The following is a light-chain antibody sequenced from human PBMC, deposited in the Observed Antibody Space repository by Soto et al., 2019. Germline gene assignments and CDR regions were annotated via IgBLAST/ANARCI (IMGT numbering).Light chain of an antibody. CDR2: AAS. CDR3: QQSYTTPLT. CDR1: QSISTY. J-gene: IGKJ4*01. V-gene: IGKV1-39*01. Sequence: DIPMTQSPSSLSASVGDTVTIACRASQSISTYLNWYQQKPGKAPKLLIYAASTLHRGVPSRFSGSGSGTDFSLTISSLQSEDFAAYYCQQSYTTPLTVGGGTKLDIK.